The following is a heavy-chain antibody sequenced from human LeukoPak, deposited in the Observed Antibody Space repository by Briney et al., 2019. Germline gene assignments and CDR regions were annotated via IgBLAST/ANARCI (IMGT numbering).Heavy chain of an antibody. V-gene: IGHV4-34*01. D-gene: IGHD3-22*01. CDR1: SGSFSGYY. Sequence: SETLSLTCAVYSGSFSGYYWSWIRQPPGKGLEWIGEINHSGSTNYNPSLKSRVTISVDTSKNQFSLKLSSVNAADTAVYYCARGNPYYYDSSGYYYLTYWGQGTLVTVSS. J-gene: IGHJ4*02. CDR2: INHSGST. CDR3: ARGNPYYYDSSGYYYLTY.